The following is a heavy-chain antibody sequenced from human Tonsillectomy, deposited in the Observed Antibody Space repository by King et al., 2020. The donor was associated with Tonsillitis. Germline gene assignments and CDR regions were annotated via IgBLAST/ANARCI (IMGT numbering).Heavy chain of an antibody. CDR3: ARSPTNYGGNSFDY. D-gene: IGHD2-21*01. CDR2: MNPNSRNT. Sequence: QLVQSGAEVKKPGASVKVSCKASGYTFTSYDINWGRQATGQGLEWVGWMNPNSRNTGYAQKFQGSVTMTWNTSISTAYMELSSLRSEDTAVFYCARSPTNYGGNSFDYWGQGTLVTVSS. J-gene: IGHJ4*02. V-gene: IGHV1-8*01. CDR1: GYTFTSYD.